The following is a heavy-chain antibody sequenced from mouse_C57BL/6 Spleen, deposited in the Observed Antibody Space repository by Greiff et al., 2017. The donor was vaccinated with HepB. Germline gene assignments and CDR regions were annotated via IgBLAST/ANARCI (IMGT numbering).Heavy chain of an antibody. Sequence: EVQLKESGGGLVKPGGSLKLSCAASGFTFSSYTMSWVRQTPEKRLEWVATISGGGGNTYYPDSVKGRFTISRDNAMNTLYLQMSSLRSEDTALYYCARQGDYDRFAYWGQGTLVTVSA. CDR3: ARQGDYDRFAY. D-gene: IGHD2-4*01. CDR1: GFTFSSYT. CDR2: ISGGGGNT. J-gene: IGHJ3*01. V-gene: IGHV5-9*01.